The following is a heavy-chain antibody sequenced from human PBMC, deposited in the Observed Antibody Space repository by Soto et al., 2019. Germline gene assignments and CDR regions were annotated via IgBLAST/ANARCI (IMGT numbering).Heavy chain of an antibody. CDR2: INPNSGGT. D-gene: IGHD1-26*01. V-gene: IGHV1-2*02. Sequence: GPSVKVSCKASGFTFTGHYIHWVRQAPGQGLEWMGWINPNSGGTSYAQKFQGRVTMTRDTSITTAYMELSRLSSDDTAVYYCAKSGSSFRPSLGYFDYWGQGTLVTVS. CDR3: AKSGSSFRPSLGYFDY. J-gene: IGHJ4*02. CDR1: GFTFTGHY.